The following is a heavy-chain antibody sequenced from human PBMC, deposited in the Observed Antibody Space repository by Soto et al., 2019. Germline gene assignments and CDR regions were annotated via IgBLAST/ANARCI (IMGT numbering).Heavy chain of an antibody. J-gene: IGHJ5*02. V-gene: IGHV1-18*01. CDR1: GYTFTSYG. CDR3: AREYDFWSGYYSYDP. CDR2: ISAYNGNT. Sequence: GASVKVSCKASGYTFTSYGISWVRQAPGQRLEWMGWISAYNGNTNYAQKLQGRVTMTTDTSTSTAYMELRSLRSDDPAVYYCAREYDFWSGYYSYDPWGQGTLVTSPQ. D-gene: IGHD3-3*01.